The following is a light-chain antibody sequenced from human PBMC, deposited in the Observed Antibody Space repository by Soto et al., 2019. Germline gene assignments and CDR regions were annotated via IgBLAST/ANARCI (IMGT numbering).Light chain of an antibody. Sequence: EIVMTQSPATLSVSPGERVTLSCMASQRVSSSLAWYQQKPCQAPSLLIYGSSTKATSIPARFSGSESGTEFTLTISSLQSEDCAVYYCQQYNNWPPFTFGPGTKVDIK. CDR3: QQYNNWPPFT. J-gene: IGKJ3*01. CDR1: QRVSSS. V-gene: IGKV3-15*01. CDR2: GSS.